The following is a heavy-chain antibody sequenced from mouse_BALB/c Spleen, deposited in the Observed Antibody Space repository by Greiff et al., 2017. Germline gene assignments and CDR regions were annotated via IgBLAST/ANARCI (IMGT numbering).Heavy chain of an antibody. CDR3: ARLLGRRYDFDY. V-gene: IGHV5-17*02. Sequence: EVQGVESGGGLVQPGGSRKLSCAASGFTFSSFGLHWVRQAPEKGLEWVAYISSGSSTIYYADTVKGRFTISRDNPKNTLFLQMTSLRSEDTAMYYCARLLGRRYDFDYWGQGTTRTDAS. D-gene: IGHD4-1*01. CDR1: GFTFSSFG. CDR2: ISSGSSTI. J-gene: IGHJ2*01.